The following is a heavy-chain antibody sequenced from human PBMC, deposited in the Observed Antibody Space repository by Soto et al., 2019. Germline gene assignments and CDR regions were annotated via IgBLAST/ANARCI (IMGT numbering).Heavy chain of an antibody. Sequence: GGSLRLSCAASGFTFSSYGMHWVRQAPGKGLEWVAVISYDGSNKYYADSVKGRFTISRDNSKNTLYLQMNSLRAEDTAVYYCAKGSFTVRAFDPWGQGTLVTVSS. D-gene: IGHD3-10*01. CDR1: GFTFSSYG. V-gene: IGHV3-30*18. CDR3: AKGSFTVRAFDP. J-gene: IGHJ5*02. CDR2: ISYDGSNK.